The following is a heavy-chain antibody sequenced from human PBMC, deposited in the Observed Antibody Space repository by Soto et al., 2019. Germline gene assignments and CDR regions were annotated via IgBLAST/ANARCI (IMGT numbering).Heavy chain of an antibody. V-gene: IGHV4-4*07. D-gene: IGHD3-3*02. CDR2: VFSSGST. Sequence: SETLSLTYSVPGGSISSYYWSWVRQPAGKGLEWIGRVFSSGSTNYNASLKSRVTMSTDTSKNEVSLTLRSVTAADTGVYYCARVAFSYFGMDVWGRGTTVTGSS. CDR1: GGSISSYY. J-gene: IGHJ6*02. CDR3: ARVAFSYFGMDV.